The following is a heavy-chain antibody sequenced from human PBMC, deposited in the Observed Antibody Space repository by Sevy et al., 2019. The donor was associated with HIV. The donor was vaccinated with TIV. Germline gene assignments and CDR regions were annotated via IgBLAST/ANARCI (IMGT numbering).Heavy chain of an antibody. V-gene: IGHV3-23*01. D-gene: IGHD1-20*01. J-gene: IGHJ4*02. CDR2: ISGSGGST. Sequence: GGSLRLSCAASGFTFSSYAMSWVRQAPGKGLEWVSAISGSGGSTYYADSVKGRFTISRDNSKITLYLQMNSLRAEDTAVYYCAKGDNWNDAKDYWGQGTLVTVSS. CDR3: AKGDNWNDAKDY. CDR1: GFTFSSYA.